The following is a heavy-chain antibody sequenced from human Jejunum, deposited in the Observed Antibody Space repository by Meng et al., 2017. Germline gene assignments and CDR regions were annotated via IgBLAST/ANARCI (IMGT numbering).Heavy chain of an antibody. CDR2: IYAGGTS. CDR1: GGSISSYNYY. J-gene: IGHJ4*02. D-gene: IGHD2/OR15-2a*01. Sequence: SETLSLTCTVSGGSISSYNYYWSWIRQPAGKGLEWLRRIYAGGTSTYNPSLMGRDSMSLDTSKNQFSLRLSSVTAADTAVYYCARERYLFYEAWGQGALVTVSS. CDR3: ARERYLFYEA. V-gene: IGHV4-61*02.